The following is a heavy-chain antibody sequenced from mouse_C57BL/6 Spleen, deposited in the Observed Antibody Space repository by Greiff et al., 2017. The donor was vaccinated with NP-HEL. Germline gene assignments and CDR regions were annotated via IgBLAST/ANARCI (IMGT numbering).Heavy chain of an antibody. D-gene: IGHD2-5*01. CDR1: GFTFSSYA. CDR3: TREYSNFYAMDY. CDR2: ISSGGDYI. Sequence: EVHLVESGEGLVKPGGSLKLSCAASGFTFSSYAMSWVRQTPEKRLEWVAYISSGGDYIYYADTVKGRFTISRDNARNTLYLQMSSLKSEDTAMYYCTREYSNFYAMDYWGQGTSVTVSS. V-gene: IGHV5-9-1*02. J-gene: IGHJ4*01.